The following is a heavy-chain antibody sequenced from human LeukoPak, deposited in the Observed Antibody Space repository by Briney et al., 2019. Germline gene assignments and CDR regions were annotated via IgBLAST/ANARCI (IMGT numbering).Heavy chain of an antibody. J-gene: IGHJ4*02. CDR1: GYTFSSYG. Sequence: ASVKVSCKASGYTFSSYGISWVRQAPGQGLEWMGWISGYNGNANYAQKLQGRVTMTTDTSTSTAYMELRSLRSDDTAVYYCARENCPTIRGYCTGGSCALDFWGQGSLVTVSS. D-gene: IGHD2-15*01. CDR3: ARENCPTIRGYCTGGSCALDF. V-gene: IGHV1-18*01. CDR2: ISGYNGNA.